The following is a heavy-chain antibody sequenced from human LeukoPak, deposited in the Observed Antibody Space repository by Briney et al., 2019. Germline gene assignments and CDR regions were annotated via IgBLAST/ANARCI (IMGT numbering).Heavy chain of an antibody. J-gene: IGHJ1*01. CDR2: IHYSGTT. V-gene: IGHV4-59*12. CDR1: GGSISSYY. CDR3: ARGARVRGVNRFQH. D-gene: IGHD3-10*01. Sequence: PSETLSLTCTVSGGSISSYYWSWIRQSPGKGLVWIGYIHYSGTTNYNPSLKSRVTISVDTSKNQFSLKLSSVTAADTAVYYCARGARVRGVNRFQHWGQGTLVTVSS.